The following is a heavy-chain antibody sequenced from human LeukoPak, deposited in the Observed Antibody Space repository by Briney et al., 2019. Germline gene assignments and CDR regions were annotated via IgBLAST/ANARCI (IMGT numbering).Heavy chain of an antibody. CDR2: VHYSGST. D-gene: IGHD3-10*01. CDR1: GVSISSYY. Sequence: SETLSLTCTVSGVSISSYYCSWIRQPPGQGLEWIGFVHYSGSTNYNPSLKSRVTISLDTSKNHFSLELTSVTAADTALYYCATNPWGSGSLLHWGQGTPVTVSS. V-gene: IGHV4-59*01. J-gene: IGHJ4*02. CDR3: ATNPWGSGSLLH.